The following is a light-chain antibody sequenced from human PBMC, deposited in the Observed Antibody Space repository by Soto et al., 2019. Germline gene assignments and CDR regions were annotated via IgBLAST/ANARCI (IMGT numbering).Light chain of an antibody. V-gene: IGKV1-9*01. CDR2: GAS. J-gene: IGKJ4*01. CDR3: QQLETFPLT. Sequence: RVTLSASSLSASVGARVTFTCRASQGISSYLAWYQQKPGKAPKLLIYGASALQSGVPARFSGSGSGTEFTITISYLQPEDVATDDGQQLETFPLTFCGGTKVDIK. CDR1: QGISSY.